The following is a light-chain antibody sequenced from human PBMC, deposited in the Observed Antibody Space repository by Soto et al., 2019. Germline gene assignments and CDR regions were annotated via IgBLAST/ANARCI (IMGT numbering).Light chain of an antibody. CDR1: QSISSS. J-gene: IGKJ1*01. V-gene: IGKV3-11*01. Sequence: ILLTQSPATLSLYPGERATLSCRASQSISSSLAWYQQKPGQAPRLLIYDASTRATGFPARFSGSGSGTDFTLTIGSLEPEDFAVYYCQQRSEWPRTFGQGTKVDIK. CDR3: QQRSEWPRT. CDR2: DAS.